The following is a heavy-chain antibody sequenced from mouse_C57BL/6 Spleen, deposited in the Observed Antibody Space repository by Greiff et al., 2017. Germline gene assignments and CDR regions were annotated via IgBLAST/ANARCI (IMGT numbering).Heavy chain of an antibody. CDR1: GYTFTEYT. CDR3: ARHERIYYDYDYYFDY. J-gene: IGHJ2*01. D-gene: IGHD2-4*01. V-gene: IGHV1-62-2*01. CDR2: FYPGSGSI. Sequence: QVQLQQSGAELVKPGASVKLSCKASGYTFTEYTIHWVKQRSGQGLEWIGWFYPGSGSIKYNEKFKDKATLTADKSSSTVYMELSRLTSEDAAVYFCARHERIYYDYDYYFDYWGQGTTLTVSS.